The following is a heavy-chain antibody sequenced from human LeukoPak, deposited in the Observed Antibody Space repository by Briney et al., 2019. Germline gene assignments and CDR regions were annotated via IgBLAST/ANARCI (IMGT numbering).Heavy chain of an antibody. CDR3: AREVLDYYGSGSYSYYLDY. CDR2: IYHSGST. J-gene: IGHJ4*02. Sequence: PSQTLSLTCAVSGGSISSGGYSWSWIRQPPGKGLEWIGHIYHSGSTYYNPSLKSRVTISVDRSKNQFSLKLSSVTAADTAVYYCAREVLDYYGSGSYSYYLDYWGQGTLVTVSS. CDR1: GGSISSGGYS. V-gene: IGHV4-30-2*01. D-gene: IGHD3-10*01.